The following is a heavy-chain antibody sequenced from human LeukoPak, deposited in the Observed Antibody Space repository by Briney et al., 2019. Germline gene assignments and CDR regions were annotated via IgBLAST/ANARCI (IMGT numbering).Heavy chain of an antibody. V-gene: IGHV3-7*01. CDR2: IKPDGSQK. Sequence: GGSLRLSCAASGFTFSTYWMTWVRQAPGKALEWVANIKPDGSQKFCVDSVKGRFTISRDNAKNSLYLQMNSLGAEDTAVYYCARDSGNFFVDFWGQGTLVTVSA. D-gene: IGHD1-7*01. J-gene: IGHJ4*02. CDR3: ARDSGNFFVDF. CDR1: GFTFSTYW.